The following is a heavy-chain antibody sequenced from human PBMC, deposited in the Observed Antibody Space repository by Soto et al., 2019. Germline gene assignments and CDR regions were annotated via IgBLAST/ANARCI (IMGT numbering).Heavy chain of an antibody. V-gene: IGHV1-69*13. CDR2: IIPIFGTA. Sequence: ASVNVSCKASGGTFNSYAISWVRQAPGQGLEWMGGIIPIFGTANYAQKFQGRVTITADESTSTAYMELSSLRSEDTAVYYCAREDYDSSGYYNWGQGTLVTVSS. CDR1: GGTFNSYA. CDR3: AREDYDSSGYYN. D-gene: IGHD3-22*01. J-gene: IGHJ4*02.